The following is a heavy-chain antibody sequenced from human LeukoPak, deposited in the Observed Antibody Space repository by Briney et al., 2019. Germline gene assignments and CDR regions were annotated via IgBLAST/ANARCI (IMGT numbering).Heavy chain of an antibody. D-gene: IGHD1-26*01. CDR2: IYTSGST. J-gene: IGHJ3*02. CDR3: ARAAREHLDAFDI. Sequence: TLSLTCTVSGGSISSGSYYWRWIRQPAGKGLEWIGRIYTSGSTNYNPSLKSRVTISVDTSKNQFSLKLSPVTAADTAVYYCARAAREHLDAFDIWGQGTMVTVSS. CDR1: GGSISSGSYY. V-gene: IGHV4-61*02.